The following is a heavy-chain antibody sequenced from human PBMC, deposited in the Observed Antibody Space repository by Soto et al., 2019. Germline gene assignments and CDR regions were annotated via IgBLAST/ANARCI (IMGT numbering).Heavy chain of an antibody. Sequence: GESLKISCKRSGYSFTSYWIGWVRQMPGKGLEWMGIIYPGDSDTRYSPSFQGQVTISADKSISTAYLQWSSLKASDTAMYYCARHFCSPVLSRFGYYGMDVWGQGTTVTVSS. CDR1: GYSFTSYW. CDR3: ARHFCSPVLSRFGYYGMDV. J-gene: IGHJ6*01. CDR2: IYPGDSDT. D-gene: IGHD3-10*01. V-gene: IGHV5-51*01.